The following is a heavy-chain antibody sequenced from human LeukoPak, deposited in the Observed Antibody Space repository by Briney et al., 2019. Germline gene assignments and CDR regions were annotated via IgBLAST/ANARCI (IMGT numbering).Heavy chain of an antibody. Sequence: GGSLRLSCAASGFTFSSYSMNWVRQAPGKGLEWVSYISSSSSTIYYADSVKGRFTISRDNAKNSLYLQMNSLRAEDTAVYYCARTSITMIVVGSFDYWGQGTLVTVSS. J-gene: IGHJ4*02. V-gene: IGHV3-48*04. D-gene: IGHD3-22*01. CDR2: ISSSSSTI. CDR3: ARTSITMIVVGSFDY. CDR1: GFTFSSYS.